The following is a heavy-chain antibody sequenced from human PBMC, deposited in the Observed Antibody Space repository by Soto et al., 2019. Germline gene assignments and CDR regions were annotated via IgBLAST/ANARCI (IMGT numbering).Heavy chain of an antibody. Sequence: GGSLRLSCAASGLTFSGSAMHWVRQTSGKGLEWVGRIRSKPNNYATEYAASVKGRFTISRDDSKSTAFLQMNSLKSEDTAVYYCTRHADLGYCSSASCYDFDYWGRGTLVTVSS. CDR3: TRHADLGYCSSASCYDFDY. CDR2: IRSKPNNYAT. CDR1: GLTFSGSA. D-gene: IGHD2-2*01. J-gene: IGHJ4*02. V-gene: IGHV3-73*01.